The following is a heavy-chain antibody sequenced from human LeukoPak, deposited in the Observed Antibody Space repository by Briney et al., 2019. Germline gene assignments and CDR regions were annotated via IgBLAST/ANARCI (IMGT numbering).Heavy chain of an antibody. D-gene: IGHD3-10*01. V-gene: IGHV3-9*01. CDR3: AKDTRKVWFGEGGFDY. CDR1: GFTFDDYA. Sequence: PGGSLRLSCAASGFTFDDYAMHWVRQAPGKGLEWVSGISWNSGSIGYADSVKGRFTISRDNAKNSLYLQMNSLRAEDTALYYCAKDTRKVWFGEGGFDYWGQGTLVTVSS. CDR2: ISWNSGSI. J-gene: IGHJ4*02.